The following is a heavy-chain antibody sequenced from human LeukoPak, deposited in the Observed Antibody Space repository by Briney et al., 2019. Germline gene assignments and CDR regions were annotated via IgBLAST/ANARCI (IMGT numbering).Heavy chain of an antibody. J-gene: IGHJ4*02. D-gene: IGHD6-13*01. CDR1: GGSISSYY. CDR2: IYYSGST. Sequence: SETLSLTCTVSGGSISSYYWSWIRQPPGKGLEWIGYIYYSGSTNYNPSLKSRVTISVDTSKNQFSLKLGSVTAADTAVYYCARVEAAGIDYWGQGTLVTVSS. CDR3: ARVEAAGIDY. V-gene: IGHV4-59*01.